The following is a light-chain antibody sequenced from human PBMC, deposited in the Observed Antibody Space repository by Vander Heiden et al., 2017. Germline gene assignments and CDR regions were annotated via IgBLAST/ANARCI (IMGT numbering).Light chain of an antibody. CDR1: SSNIGNSY. CDR2: KNN. CDR3: GTWDSSRDGGV. V-gene: IGLV1-51*02. Sequence: QSVLTQPPSVSAAPGQKVTISCSGSSSNIGNSYVSWYQQLPGTAPKLLIYKNNKRPSGIPDRFSGSKFGTSATLGITGLQTGDETDYYCGTWDSSRDGGVFGGGTKLTVL. J-gene: IGLJ3*02.